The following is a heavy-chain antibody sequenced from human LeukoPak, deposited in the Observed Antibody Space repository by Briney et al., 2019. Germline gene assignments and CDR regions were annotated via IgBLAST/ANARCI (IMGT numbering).Heavy chain of an antibody. D-gene: IGHD3-10*01. CDR2: MKQDGSEK. Sequence: GGSLRLSCAASGFIISSYWMSWVRQAPGKGLEWVANMKQDGSEKYYVDSVKGRFTISRDNAKNSLYLQMNSLRAEDTAVYYCARDPSVWFGESPIDYWGQGTLVTVSS. V-gene: IGHV3-7*01. CDR1: GFIISSYW. CDR3: ARDPSVWFGESPIDY. J-gene: IGHJ4*02.